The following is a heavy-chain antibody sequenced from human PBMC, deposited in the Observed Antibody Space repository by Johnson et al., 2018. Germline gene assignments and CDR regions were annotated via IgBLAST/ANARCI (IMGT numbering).Heavy chain of an antibody. Sequence: VQLVESGGGLVKPGGSLRLSCAASAITFSPYTMNWVRQAPGKGLEWISSISSSSTYIYYADSVKGRFTISRDNAKNSLFLQMNSLRAEDTAMYYCARDPGKYGESFDIWGQVTTVTVSS. J-gene: IGHJ3*02. V-gene: IGHV3-21*06. CDR3: ARDPGKYGESFDI. CDR2: ISSSSTYI. CDR1: AITFSPYT. D-gene: IGHD4-17*01.